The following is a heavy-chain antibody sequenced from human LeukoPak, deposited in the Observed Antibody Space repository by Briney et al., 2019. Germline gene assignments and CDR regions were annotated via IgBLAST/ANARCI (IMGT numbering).Heavy chain of an antibody. V-gene: IGHV3-48*01. D-gene: IGHD6-13*01. Sequence: GGSLRLSCAASGFTFSTYSMNWVRQAPGKGLEWVSYISSISSTIYYADSVKGRFTISRDNAKNSLYLQMSSLRAEDTAVYYCASFSSNWDQGTLVTVSS. CDR1: GFTFSTYS. CDR3: ASFSSN. CDR2: ISSISSTI. J-gene: IGHJ4*02.